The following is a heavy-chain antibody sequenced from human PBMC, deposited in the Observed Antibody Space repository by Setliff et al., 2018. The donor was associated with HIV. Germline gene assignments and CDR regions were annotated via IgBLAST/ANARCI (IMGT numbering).Heavy chain of an antibody. V-gene: IGHV1-24*01. Sequence: ASVKVSCKISGYTLTEVSMXGVRQAPGKGLEWMGYFDPQDGKTIYAQKFQGRVTLTTDTSANTAYMEMRTLRSDDTAVYYCVRGVTRDISGYYRDEYFQHWGQGTPVTV. CDR3: VRGVTRDISGYYRDEYFQH. CDR1: GYTLTEVS. D-gene: IGHD3-22*01. J-gene: IGHJ1*01. CDR2: FDPQDGKT.